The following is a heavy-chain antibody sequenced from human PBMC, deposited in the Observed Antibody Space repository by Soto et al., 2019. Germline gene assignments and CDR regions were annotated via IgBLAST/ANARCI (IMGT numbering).Heavy chain of an antibody. V-gene: IGHV4-4*08. D-gene: IGHD6-19*01. CDR1: GGSINRSY. CDR3: AREYSSGFDY. Sequence: QVQLQESGPRLVKPSETLSLTCTVSGGSINRSYWSWIRQPPGKGLEWIGYVYSSGSTKYNPSLKSRVTISVDTSKNQFSLNLNSVTAADTAVYYCAREYSSGFDYWGQGTLVTVSS. CDR2: VYSSGST. J-gene: IGHJ4*02.